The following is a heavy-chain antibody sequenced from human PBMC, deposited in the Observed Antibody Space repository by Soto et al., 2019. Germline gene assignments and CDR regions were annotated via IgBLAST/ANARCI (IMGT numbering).Heavy chain of an antibody. CDR2: IIPILGIA. V-gene: IGHV1-69*02. CDR3: ASTVTTSDYYYYYMDV. Sequence: QVQLVQSGAEVKKPGSSVKVSCKASGGTFSSYTISWVRQAPGQGLEWMGRIIPILGIANYAQKFQGRVTITADKSTSTGYMELSSLRSEDTAVYYCASTVTTSDYYYYYMDVWGKGTTVTVSS. J-gene: IGHJ6*03. CDR1: GGTFSSYT. D-gene: IGHD4-4*01.